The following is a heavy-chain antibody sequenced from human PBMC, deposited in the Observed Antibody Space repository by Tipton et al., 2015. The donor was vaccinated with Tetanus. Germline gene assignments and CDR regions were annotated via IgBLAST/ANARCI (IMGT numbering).Heavy chain of an antibody. J-gene: IGHJ4*02. CDR2: VNQSGST. CDR3: ARGRTMSGVVAPFDL. Sequence: TLSLTCAVSDGSFNAYYWSWIRQTPGKGLEWIGEVNQSGSTKYNPSFNSRAAISVDTSKSQFSLRVRSVTAADTAVYYCARGRTMSGVVAPFDLWGQGTQVTVSS. D-gene: IGHD3-3*01. CDR1: DGSFNAYY. V-gene: IGHV4-34*01.